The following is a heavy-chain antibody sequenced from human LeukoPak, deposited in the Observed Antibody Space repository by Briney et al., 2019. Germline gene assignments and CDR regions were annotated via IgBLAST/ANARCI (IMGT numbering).Heavy chain of an antibody. V-gene: IGHV4-39*07. CDR2: ILYRGTT. CDR3: ARVWDSGWTRGETWFDP. Sequence: PSETLYLTCTVSGASMSRGSYDWGWIRQPPGKGLEWIGTILYRGTTFYNPSLKSRVTMSVDTSQNQFSLKLSSVTAADTALYYCARVWDSGWTRGETWFDPWGQGTLVTVSS. CDR1: GASMSRGSYD. J-gene: IGHJ5*02. D-gene: IGHD6-19*01.